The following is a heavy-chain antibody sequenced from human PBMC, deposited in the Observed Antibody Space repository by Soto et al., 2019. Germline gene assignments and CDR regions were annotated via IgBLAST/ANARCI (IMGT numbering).Heavy chain of an antibody. CDR2: INAGNGNT. V-gene: IGHV1-3*01. D-gene: IGHD2-2*01. Sequence: ASVKVSCKASGYTFTSYAMHWVRQAPGQRLEWMGWINAGNGNTKYSQKFQGRVTITRDTSASTAYMELSSLRSEDTAVYHCARGYCSSTSCYYYYYMDVWGKGTTVTVSS. CDR1: GYTFTSYA. J-gene: IGHJ6*03. CDR3: ARGYCSSTSCYYYYYMDV.